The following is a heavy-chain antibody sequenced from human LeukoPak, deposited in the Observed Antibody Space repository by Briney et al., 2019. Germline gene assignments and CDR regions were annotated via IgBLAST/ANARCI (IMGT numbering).Heavy chain of an antibody. V-gene: IGHV3-15*01. D-gene: IGHD3-16*02. Sequence: GGSLRLSCAASGFTFSNAWMSWVRQAPGKGLEWVGRIKSKTDGGTTDYAAPVKGRFTISRDDSKNTLYLQMNSLKTEDTAVYYCTTGPSYDYVWGGYRYTPFDYWGQGTLVTVSS. CDR1: GFTFSNAW. CDR3: TTGPSYDYVWGGYRYTPFDY. CDR2: IKSKTDGGTT. J-gene: IGHJ4*02.